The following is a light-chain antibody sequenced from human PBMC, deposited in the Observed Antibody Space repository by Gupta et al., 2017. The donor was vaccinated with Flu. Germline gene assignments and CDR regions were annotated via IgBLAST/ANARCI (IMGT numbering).Light chain of an antibody. CDR3: QSYDGYNFGV. CDR2: EDN. V-gene: IGLV6-57*01. J-gene: IGLJ3*02. Sequence: FMLTQPHSVSESPGKTVIISCTRTSGSIANNYVQWYQQRPGSSPTTLIYEDNQRPSGVPDRFSGSIDRSSNSASLTISGLKTEDEADSYCQSYDGYNFGVFGGGTKLTVL. CDR1: SGSIANNY.